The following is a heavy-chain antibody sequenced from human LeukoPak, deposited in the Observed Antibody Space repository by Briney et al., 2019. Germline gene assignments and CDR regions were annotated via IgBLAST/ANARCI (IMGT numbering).Heavy chain of an antibody. J-gene: IGHJ3*02. CDR2: IYSGGST. D-gene: IGHD3-22*01. V-gene: IGHV3-66*02. Sequence: PGRSLRLSCAASGFTVSSNYMSWVRQAPGKGLEWVSVIYSGGSTYYADSVKGRFTISRDNSKNTLYLQMNSLRAEDTAVYYCARRLLYYYDSSGYYLDAFDIWGQGTMVTVSS. CDR1: GFTVSSNY. CDR3: ARRLLYYYDSSGYYLDAFDI.